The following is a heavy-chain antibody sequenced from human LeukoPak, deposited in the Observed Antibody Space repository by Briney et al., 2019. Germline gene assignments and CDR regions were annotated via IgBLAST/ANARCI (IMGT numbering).Heavy chain of an antibody. Sequence: ASVKVSCKASGGTFSSYAISWVRQAPGQGLEWMGRIIPILGVADYAQKFQGRVTITADESTSTASMEVSSLRSEDTAVYYCADGRASYGMDVWGQGTTVTVSS. CDR1: GGTFSSYA. CDR2: IIPILGVA. CDR3: ADGRASYGMDV. V-gene: IGHV1-69*04. J-gene: IGHJ6*02.